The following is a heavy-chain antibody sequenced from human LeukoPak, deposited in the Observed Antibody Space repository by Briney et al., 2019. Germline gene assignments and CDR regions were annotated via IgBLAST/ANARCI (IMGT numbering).Heavy chain of an antibody. J-gene: IGHJ4*02. CDR1: GFTFGFYS. D-gene: IGHD3-3*01. CDR3: TRDLRGDYDFWSGYSDY. CDR2: ISSTSDTI. Sequence: GGSLRLSCAASGFTFGFYSMNWVRQAPGKGLEWVSHISSTSDTIYYADSVQGRFTISRDNDKKSLYMKMNSLRAEDTAVYYCTRDLRGDYDFWSGYSDYWGQGTLVTVSS. V-gene: IGHV3-48*01.